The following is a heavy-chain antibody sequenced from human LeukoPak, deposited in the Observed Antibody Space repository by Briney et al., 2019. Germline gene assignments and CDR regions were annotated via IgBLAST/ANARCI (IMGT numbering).Heavy chain of an antibody. CDR2: INHSGST. Sequence: SETLSLTCAVCGGSFSGYYWSWIRQPPGKGLEWIGEINHSGSTNYNPSLKSRVTISVDTSKNQFSLKLSSVTAADTAVYYCARGTAMVKNWGQGTLVTVSS. J-gene: IGHJ4*02. V-gene: IGHV4-34*01. D-gene: IGHD5-18*01. CDR3: ARGTAMVKN. CDR1: GGSFSGYY.